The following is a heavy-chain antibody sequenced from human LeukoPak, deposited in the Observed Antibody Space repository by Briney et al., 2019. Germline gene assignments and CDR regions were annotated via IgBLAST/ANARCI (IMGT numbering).Heavy chain of an antibody. CDR3: AREDSYYGSGDNNWFDP. Sequence: ASVKVSCKASGYTFTSYGITWVRQAPGQGLEWMGWISGYNGNTNYAQKFQGRVTMTRDTSISTAYMELSRLRSDDTAVYYCAREDSYYGSGDNNWFDPWGQGTLVTVSS. CDR1: GYTFTSYG. D-gene: IGHD3-10*01. V-gene: IGHV1-18*01. J-gene: IGHJ5*02. CDR2: ISGYNGNT.